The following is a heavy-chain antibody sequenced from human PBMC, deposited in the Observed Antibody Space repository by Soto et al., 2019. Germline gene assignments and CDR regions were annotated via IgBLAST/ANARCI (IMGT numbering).Heavy chain of an antibody. J-gene: IGHJ3*02. CDR2: ISAYNGNT. V-gene: IGHV1-18*04. CDR3: ARDDQMLKFGGVIAPPGALDI. Sequence: ASVKVSCKASGYTFTSYGISWVRQAPGQGLEWMGWISAYNGNTNYAQKLQGRVTITTDKSTSTAYMELRSLRSDDTTVYYCARDDQMLKFGGVIAPPGALDIWGQGTMVTVSS. D-gene: IGHD3-16*02. CDR1: GYTFTSYG.